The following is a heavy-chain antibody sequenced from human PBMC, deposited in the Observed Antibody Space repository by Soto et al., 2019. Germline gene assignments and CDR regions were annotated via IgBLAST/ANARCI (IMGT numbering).Heavy chain of an antibody. Sequence: PSETLSLTXTVSGGSITSSYWSWIRRPPGKGLEWIAYIYDAGISGYTPSTSYNPSLKSRVTMSVDTSKNQFSLRLTSVTAADTAVYYCARGEDAFFYYGLDVWGQGITVTVSS. J-gene: IGHJ6*02. CDR1: GGSITSSY. V-gene: IGHV4-59*01. CDR2: IYDAGISGYTPST. CDR3: ARGEDAFFYYGLDV.